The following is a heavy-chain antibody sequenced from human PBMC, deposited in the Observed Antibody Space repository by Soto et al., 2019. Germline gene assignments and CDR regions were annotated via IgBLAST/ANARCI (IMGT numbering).Heavy chain of an antibody. Sequence: ASVKVSCKASGGTFSSYAISWVRQAPGQGLEWMGGIIPIFGTANYAQKFQGRVTITADESTSTAYMELSSLRSEDTTVYYCAREGGTRYQDYYYYYGMDVWGQGTTVTVSS. CDR3: AREGGTRYQDYYYYYGMDV. J-gene: IGHJ6*02. V-gene: IGHV1-69*13. D-gene: IGHD1-1*01. CDR2: IIPIFGTA. CDR1: GGTFSSYA.